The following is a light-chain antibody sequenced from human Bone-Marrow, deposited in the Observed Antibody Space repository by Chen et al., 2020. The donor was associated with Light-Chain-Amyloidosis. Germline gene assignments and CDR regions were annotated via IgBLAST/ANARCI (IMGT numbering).Light chain of an antibody. J-gene: IGKJ2*01. V-gene: IGKV4-1*01. Sequence: DIVMTQSPDSLAVSLGERATINCKSSQSVLYSSNNKNYLAWFQQKPGQPPKLLISWASTRESGVPDQFSGSASGTDFTLTISSLQAEDVAVYYCQQYLSAPYTFGQGTKLEIK. CDR1: QSVLYSSNNKNY. CDR3: QQYLSAPYT. CDR2: WAS.